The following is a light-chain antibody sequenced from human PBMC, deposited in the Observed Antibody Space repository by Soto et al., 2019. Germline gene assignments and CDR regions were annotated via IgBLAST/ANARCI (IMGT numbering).Light chain of an antibody. CDR2: TAS. CDR1: QTISSY. J-gene: IGKJ1*01. CDR3: QQYKSYSWT. V-gene: IGKV1-5*03. Sequence: DIQMTQSPSTLSASVGDRVTITCRASQTISSYLAWYQQKPGKAPKLLIYTASSVQSGVPPRFSGSGSGTEFTLTISSLQPDDFATYYCQQYKSYSWTFGQGTKVDIK.